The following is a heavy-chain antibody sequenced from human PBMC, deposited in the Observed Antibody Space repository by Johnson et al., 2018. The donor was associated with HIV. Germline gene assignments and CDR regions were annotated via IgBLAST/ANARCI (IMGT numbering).Heavy chain of an antibody. CDR1: GFTFDDYG. V-gene: IGHV3-20*04. Sequence: VQLVESGGGVVRPGGSLRLSCAASGFTFDDYGMSWVRHAPVKGLEWVSGISWNRGSIGYADSVKGRFTISRDNAKNSLYLQMNSLRAGDTAVYYCARGLSSGYSGYAFDIWGQGTMVTVSS. J-gene: IGHJ3*02. D-gene: IGHD3-22*01. CDR3: ARGLSSGYSGYAFDI. CDR2: ISWNRGSI.